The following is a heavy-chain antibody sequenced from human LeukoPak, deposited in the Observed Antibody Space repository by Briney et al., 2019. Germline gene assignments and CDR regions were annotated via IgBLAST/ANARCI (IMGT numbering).Heavy chain of an antibody. V-gene: IGHV4-39*01. J-gene: IGHJ3*02. CDR2: VYYTGNA. CDR1: GDSISNHIYY. D-gene: IGHD5/OR15-5a*01. CDR3: ARLRALSGHRGAFDI. Sequence: SETLSLTCAVSGDSISNHIYYWDWIRQTPGKGLEWIGAVYYTGNAYYNPSLRSRVTISVDTSDNRFSLHLSSVNAADTAIYYCARLRALSGHRGAFDIWGQGTLVTVSS.